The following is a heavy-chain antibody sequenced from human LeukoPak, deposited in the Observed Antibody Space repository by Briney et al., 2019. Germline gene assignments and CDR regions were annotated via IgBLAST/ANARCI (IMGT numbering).Heavy chain of an antibody. Sequence: GGSLRLSCVASGFTFSGYGMHWVRQAPGKGLGWVAVIWYDGSKTYYADSVKGRFTISRDNSKDTLYLQMSSLRVEDTAAYYCARYLGGRNAFDIWGQGTMVTVS. V-gene: IGHV3-33*01. CDR2: IWYDGSKT. CDR1: GFTFSGYG. CDR3: ARYLGGRNAFDI. D-gene: IGHD3-16*01. J-gene: IGHJ3*02.